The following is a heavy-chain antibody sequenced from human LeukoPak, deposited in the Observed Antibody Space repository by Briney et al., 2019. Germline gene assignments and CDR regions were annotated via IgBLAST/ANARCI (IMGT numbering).Heavy chain of an antibody. Sequence: GGSLRLSCAASGFTFSNVWMTWVLQAPGKGLEWVSSISSSSSYIYYADSVKGRFTISRDNAKNSLYLQMNSLRAEDTAVYYCARVSSTSWDDWFDPWGQGTLVTVSS. V-gene: IGHV3-21*01. CDR1: GFTFSNVW. D-gene: IGHD2-2*01. CDR3: ARVSSTSWDDWFDP. CDR2: ISSSSSYI. J-gene: IGHJ5*02.